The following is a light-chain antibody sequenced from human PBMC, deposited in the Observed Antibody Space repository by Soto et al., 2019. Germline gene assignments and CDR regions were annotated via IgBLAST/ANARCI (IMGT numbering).Light chain of an antibody. Sequence: EIVLTQSPGTLSLSPGGRATLSCRASESVSNDHLAWSQRKPGQAPRLLIYGASYRATDIPYRFSGSGSGTEFALTIARREAEHFAIYIYQQYGRTPPPFGLGTKVEI. CDR2: GAS. J-gene: IGKJ1*01. CDR1: ESVSNDH. V-gene: IGKV3-20*01. CDR3: QQYGRTPPP.